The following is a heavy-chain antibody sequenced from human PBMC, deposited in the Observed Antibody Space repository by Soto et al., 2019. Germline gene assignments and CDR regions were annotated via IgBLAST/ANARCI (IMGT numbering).Heavy chain of an antibody. CDR3: ARDRDDYGSGNYYNRIDF. J-gene: IGHJ4*02. D-gene: IGHD3-10*01. V-gene: IGHV1-69*01. CDR2: IIPIFGTP. Sequence: QVQLVQSGAEVKKPGSSVKVSCKASGGIFSTYAISWLRQAPGQGLEWMGGIIPIFGTPNYAQRFQGRVTITADESTSTAYMELSRLRSEDTDVYYCARDRDDYGSGNYYNRIDFWGQVTLVTVSS. CDR1: GGIFSTYA.